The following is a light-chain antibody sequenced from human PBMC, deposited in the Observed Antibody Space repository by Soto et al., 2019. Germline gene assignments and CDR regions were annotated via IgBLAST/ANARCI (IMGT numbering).Light chain of an antibody. V-gene: IGLV1-47*02. CDR3: AAWDDSPSGVV. CDR1: SSNIGSNS. J-gene: IGLJ2*01. CDR2: SNH. Sequence: QSVLTQPPSASGTPGQRVTISCSGSSSNIGSNSVYWYQQLPGTAPKLLIYSNHQRPSGVPDRFSGSKSGTLASLAISGLRSEDEANCYCAAWDDSPSGVVFGGGTKLTVL.